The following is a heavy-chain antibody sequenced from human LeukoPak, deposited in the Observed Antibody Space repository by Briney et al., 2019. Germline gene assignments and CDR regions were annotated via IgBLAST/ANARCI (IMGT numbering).Heavy chain of an antibody. CDR3: ARPLSQDYYDSSGYYYAFDI. D-gene: IGHD3-22*01. Sequence: GGSLRLSCAASGFTFSSYAMSWVRQAPGKGLEWVSSISSSSSYIYYADSVKGRFTISRDNAKNSLYLQMNSLRAEDTAVYYCARPLSQDYYDSSGYYYAFDIWGQGTMVTVSS. V-gene: IGHV3-21*01. CDR2: ISSSSSYI. CDR1: GFTFSSYA. J-gene: IGHJ3*02.